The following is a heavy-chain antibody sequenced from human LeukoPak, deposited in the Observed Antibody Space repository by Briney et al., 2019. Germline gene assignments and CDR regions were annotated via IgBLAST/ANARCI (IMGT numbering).Heavy chain of an antibody. CDR1: GGSISSGGYS. J-gene: IGHJ4*02. CDR3: ARTEPGNYYGSGSFDY. D-gene: IGHD3-10*01. V-gene: IGHV4-30-2*01. CDR2: IYHSGST. Sequence: SQTLSLTCAVSGGSISSGGYSWSWIRQPPGKGLEWIGYIYHSGSTYYNPPLKSRVTISVDRSKNQFSLKLSSVTAADTAVYYCARTEPGNYYGSGSFDYWGQGTLVTVSS.